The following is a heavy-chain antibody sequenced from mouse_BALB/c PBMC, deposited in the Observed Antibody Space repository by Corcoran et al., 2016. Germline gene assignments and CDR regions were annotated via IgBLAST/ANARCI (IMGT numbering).Heavy chain of an antibody. Sequence: EVQLQQSGAELVKPGASVKLSCTASGFNIKDTYMHRVKHGPEQGLEWIGRLDPANGNTKYDPKFQGKATITADTSSNTAYLQLSSLTSEDTAVYYCANWDWYFDVWGAGTTVTVSS. CDR2: LDPANGNT. CDR3: ANWDWYFDV. V-gene: IGHV14-3*02. CDR1: GFNIKDTY. J-gene: IGHJ1*01. D-gene: IGHD4-1*01.